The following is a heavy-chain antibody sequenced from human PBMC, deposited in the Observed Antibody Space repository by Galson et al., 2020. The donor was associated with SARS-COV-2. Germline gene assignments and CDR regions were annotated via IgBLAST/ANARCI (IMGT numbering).Heavy chain of an antibody. Sequence: ETSETLSLTCTVSGDSISSHYWSWVRQPPGKGLEWIAYVYYSGYTNYNPSLKSRVTISVDRSKKQFFLKVSSVTAADTAVYYCARAPSTYTRIAVDSFGILCQGSMVTFSS. CDR3: ARAPSTYTRIAVDSFGI. J-gene: IGHJ3*02. V-gene: IGHV4-59*11. D-gene: IGHD5-12*01. CDR1: GDSISSHY. CDR2: VYYSGYT.